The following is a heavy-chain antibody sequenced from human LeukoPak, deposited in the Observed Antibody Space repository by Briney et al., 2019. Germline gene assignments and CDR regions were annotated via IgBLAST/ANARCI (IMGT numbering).Heavy chain of an antibody. CDR3: ARDRSGYSGYDFFDS. CDR1: GFTFSSYG. CDR2: ISVSGSTI. Sequence: PGGSLRLSCAASGFTFSSYGMNWVRQAPGKGLEWVSYISVSGSTIYYADSVKGRFTISRDNAKNSLYLQMNSLRAEDTAIYYCARDRSGYSGYDFFDSWGQGTLVTVSS. D-gene: IGHD5-12*01. V-gene: IGHV3-48*04. J-gene: IGHJ4*02.